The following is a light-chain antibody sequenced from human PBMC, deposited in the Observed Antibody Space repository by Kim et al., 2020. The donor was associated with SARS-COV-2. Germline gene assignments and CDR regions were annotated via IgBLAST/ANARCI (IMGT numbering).Light chain of an antibody. CDR3: QKCNGPPWT. J-gene: IGKJ1*01. CDR2: DAS. Sequence: SSVGEIATITCRASQRISNNVACYQQKTGAVPKLLIYDASVLQSGVPSRCSGSGSGTDFTLTISSLQPEDVAPYYCQKCNGPPWTFGQGTKVDIK. V-gene: IGKV1-27*01. CDR1: QRISNN.